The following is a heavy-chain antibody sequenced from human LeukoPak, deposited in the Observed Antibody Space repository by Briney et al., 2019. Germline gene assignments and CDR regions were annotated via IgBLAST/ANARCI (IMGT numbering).Heavy chain of an antibody. D-gene: IGHD2-8*01. CDR3: ARDNGNKYYFDY. CDR1: GFKLCEYF. CDR2: ISSNSKYT. J-gene: IGHJ4*02. Sequence: PRGSPRLSRAASGFKLCEYFMSWIRQAPRKKLELISYISSNSKYTKYADSVKGRFTISRDNAKKSLYLQMNSLRAEDTAVYYRARDNGNKYYFDYWGQGTLVTVSS. V-gene: IGHV3-11*05.